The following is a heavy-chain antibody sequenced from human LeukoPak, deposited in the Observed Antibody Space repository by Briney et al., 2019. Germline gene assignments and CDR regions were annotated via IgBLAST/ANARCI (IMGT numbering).Heavy chain of an antibody. CDR3: ARDYGIVVVPAARDDAFDI. J-gene: IGHJ3*02. V-gene: IGHV3-21*01. Sequence: GGSLRLSCAASGFTFSSYSMNWVRQAPGKGLEWVSSISSSSSYIYYADSVKGRFTNSRDNAKNSLHLQMNSLRAEDTAVYYCARDYGIVVVPAARDDAFDIWGQGTMVTVSS. D-gene: IGHD2-2*01. CDR1: GFTFSSYS. CDR2: ISSSSSYI.